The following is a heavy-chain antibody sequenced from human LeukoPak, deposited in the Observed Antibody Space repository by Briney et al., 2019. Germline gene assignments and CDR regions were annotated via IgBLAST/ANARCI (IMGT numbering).Heavy chain of an antibody. CDR1: GFTFSSYA. D-gene: IGHD3-3*01. Sequence: PGGSLRLSCAASGFTFSSYAMSWVRQTPGKGLEWVSAISGGGGSTYYADSVKGRFTISRDNSKNTLYLQMNSLRAEDTAAYYCAKDHEWLSFDYWGQGTLVTVSS. J-gene: IGHJ4*02. CDR3: AKDHEWLSFDY. V-gene: IGHV3-23*01. CDR2: ISGGGGST.